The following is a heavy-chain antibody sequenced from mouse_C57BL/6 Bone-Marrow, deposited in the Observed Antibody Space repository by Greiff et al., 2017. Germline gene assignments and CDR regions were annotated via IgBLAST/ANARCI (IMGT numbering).Heavy chain of an antibody. Sequence: QVQLQQSGAELARPGASVKLSCKASGYTFTSYGISWVKQRTGQGLEWIGEIYPRSGNTYYNEKFKGKATLTADQSSSTAYMELRSLTSEDSAVYFCAREGDYYGSSSGFDYWGQGTTLTVSS. CDR1: GYTFTSYG. J-gene: IGHJ2*01. V-gene: IGHV1-81*01. CDR2: IYPRSGNT. D-gene: IGHD1-1*01. CDR3: AREGDYYGSSSGFDY.